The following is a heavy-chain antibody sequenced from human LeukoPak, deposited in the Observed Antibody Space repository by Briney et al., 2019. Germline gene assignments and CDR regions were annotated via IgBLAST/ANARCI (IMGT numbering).Heavy chain of an antibody. J-gene: IGHJ4*02. CDR3: ATSQSSVAGIVGD. V-gene: IGHV3-11*04. CDR1: GFTFSDYF. D-gene: IGHD6-19*01. CDR2: ISGSGSNK. Sequence: KPGGSLRLSCAVSGFTFSDYFMTWIRQAPGKGLKWVSYISGSGSNKYYADSVKGRFTISRDNAKNSLYLQMNSLRVEDTAVYYCATSQSSVAGIVGDWGQGTLVTVSS.